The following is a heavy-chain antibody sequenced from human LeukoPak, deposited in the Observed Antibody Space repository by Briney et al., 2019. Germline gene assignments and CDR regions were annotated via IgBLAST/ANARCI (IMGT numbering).Heavy chain of an antibody. D-gene: IGHD2-15*01. CDR3: ARDPFVGYCSGGSCYEDY. CDR2: IYTSGST. J-gene: IGHJ4*02. Sequence: SETLSLTCTVSGGSISSYYWSWIRQPAGKGLEWIGRIYTSGSTNYNPSLKSRVTMSVDTSKNQFSLKLSSVTAADTAVYYCARDPFVGYCSGGSCYEDYWGQQTMVTVSS. CDR1: GGSISSYY. V-gene: IGHV4-4*07.